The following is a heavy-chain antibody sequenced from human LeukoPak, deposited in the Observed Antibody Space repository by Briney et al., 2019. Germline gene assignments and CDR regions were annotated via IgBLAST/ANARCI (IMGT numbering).Heavy chain of an antibody. D-gene: IGHD1-26*01. J-gene: IGHJ5*02. V-gene: IGHV3-23*01. CDR2: ISGSGGST. Sequence: PGGSLRLSCAASGFTFSSYSMNWVRQAPGKGLEWVSSISGSGGSTYYADSVKGRFTISRDNSKNTLYLQMNSLRAEDTAVYYCAKSGVGATTYRFDPWGQGTLVTVSS. CDR3: AKSGVGATTYRFDP. CDR1: GFTFSSYS.